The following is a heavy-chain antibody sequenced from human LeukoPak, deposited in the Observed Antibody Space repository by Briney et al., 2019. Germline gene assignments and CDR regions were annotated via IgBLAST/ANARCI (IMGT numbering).Heavy chain of an antibody. CDR1: GFTFSSYS. CDR3: AKGGKWDVTPFDY. D-gene: IGHD1-26*01. V-gene: IGHV3-23*01. J-gene: IGHJ4*02. Sequence: GSLRLSCAASGFTFSSYSMNWVRQAPGKGLEWVSTISGGGGSTYYADSVKGRFTIPGDNSKNTLYLQVNSLRAEDTAVYYCAKGGKWDVTPFDYWGQGTLVTVSS. CDR2: ISGGGGST.